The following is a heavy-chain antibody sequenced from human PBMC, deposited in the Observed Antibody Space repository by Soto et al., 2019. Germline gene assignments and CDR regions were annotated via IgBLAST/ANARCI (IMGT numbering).Heavy chain of an antibody. CDR2: IIPIFGTA. Sequence: SVKVSCKASGGTFSSYAISWVRQAPGQGLEWMGGIIPIFGTANYAQKFQGRVTITADRSTSTAYMELSSLRSEDTAVYYCARVFRFCSSTSCYPGMDVWGQGTTVTVSS. D-gene: IGHD2-2*01. V-gene: IGHV1-69*06. J-gene: IGHJ6*02. CDR1: GGTFSSYA. CDR3: ARVFRFCSSTSCYPGMDV.